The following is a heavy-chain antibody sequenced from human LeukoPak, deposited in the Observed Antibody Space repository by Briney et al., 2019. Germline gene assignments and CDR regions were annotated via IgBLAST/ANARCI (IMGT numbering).Heavy chain of an antibody. Sequence: ASVKVSCKASGYTFTSYAMHWVRQAPGQRLEWMGWINAGNGNTKYSQKFQGRVTITRDTSASTAYMELSSLRSEDTAVYYCAREAIYGDSGFDYWGQGTLVTVSS. D-gene: IGHD4-17*01. CDR2: INAGNGNT. CDR1: GYTFTSYA. J-gene: IGHJ4*02. V-gene: IGHV1-3*01. CDR3: AREAIYGDSGFDY.